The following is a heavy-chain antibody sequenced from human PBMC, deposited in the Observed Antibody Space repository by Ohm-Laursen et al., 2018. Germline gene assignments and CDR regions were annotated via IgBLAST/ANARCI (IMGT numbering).Heavy chain of an antibody. Sequence: GASVKVSCKASGFTFTTSTMQWVRQARGRRLEWIGWIVVGSGSTNYAQRFEERVTITRDTPTSTAYMELSSLRSEDTAVYYCAAETDYHYSSGGFGLDPWGQGTLVTVSS. D-gene: IGHD3-22*01. CDR1: GFTFTTST. CDR3: AAETDYHYSSGGFGLDP. V-gene: IGHV1-58*02. J-gene: IGHJ5*02. CDR2: IVVGSGST.